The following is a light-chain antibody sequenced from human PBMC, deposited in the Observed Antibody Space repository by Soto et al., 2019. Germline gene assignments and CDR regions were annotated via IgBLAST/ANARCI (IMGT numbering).Light chain of an antibody. V-gene: IGKV3-15*01. Sequence: EIVMTQSPATLSVSPGERATLSCRASQSVSSNLAWYQQKPGQAPRLLIYRASTRATGIPARFSGSGSGTDFTVTITSLQSEDFAVYYCQHYNNWPPWTFGQGTKVEIK. J-gene: IGKJ1*01. CDR1: QSVSSN. CDR2: RAS. CDR3: QHYNNWPPWT.